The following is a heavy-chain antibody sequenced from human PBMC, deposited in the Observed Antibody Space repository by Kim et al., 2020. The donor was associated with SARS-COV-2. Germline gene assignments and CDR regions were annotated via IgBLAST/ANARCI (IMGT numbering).Heavy chain of an antibody. CDR3: ARHSSMTTVTFDY. Sequence: YHPSPKSRVTISEDTSKSQFSLKLSSVTAADTAVYHCARHSSMTTVTFDYWGQGTLVTVSS. J-gene: IGHJ4*02. V-gene: IGHV4-39*01. D-gene: IGHD4-17*01.